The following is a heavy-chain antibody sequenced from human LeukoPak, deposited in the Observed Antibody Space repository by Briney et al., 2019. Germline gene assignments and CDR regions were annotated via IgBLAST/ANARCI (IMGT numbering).Heavy chain of an antibody. CDR2: IRQDGDTK. Sequence: YPGGSLRLSCAASGFPFNAYRMTWVRQAPGKGLEWVANIRQDGDTKYYVDSVKGRFTISRDNAMNSLYLQMNSLRAEDTAIYYCARSLPYGTTWYGRSDFWGQGTLVTVSS. V-gene: IGHV3-7*03. J-gene: IGHJ4*02. D-gene: IGHD6-13*01. CDR1: GFPFNAYR. CDR3: ARSLPYGTTWYGRSDF.